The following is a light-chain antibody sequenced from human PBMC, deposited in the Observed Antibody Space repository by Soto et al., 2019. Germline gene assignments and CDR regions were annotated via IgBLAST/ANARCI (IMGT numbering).Light chain of an antibody. J-gene: IGKJ1*01. V-gene: IGKV1-5*03. CDR2: KAS. Sequence: DIQMTQSPSTLSASVGDRVTITCRASQSISSWLAWYQQKPGKAPKLLIYKASSLESGVPSRFSGSGSGTEFPLTISSLQPDDFATYYCQQYNSYSGFGQGTKVEIK. CDR1: QSISSW. CDR3: QQYNSYSG.